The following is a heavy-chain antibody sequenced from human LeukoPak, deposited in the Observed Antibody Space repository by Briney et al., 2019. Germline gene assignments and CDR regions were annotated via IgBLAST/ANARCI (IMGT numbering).Heavy chain of an antibody. CDR2: IYSSGSA. V-gene: IGHV4-59*08. D-gene: IGHD3-22*01. CDR3: ARHRDYYDT. J-gene: IGHJ4*01. CDR1: GASISNNF. Sequence: SETLSLTCTVSGASISNNFWTWMRQPPGKGLEWIGYIYSSGSANYNPSLKSRVIISGDTSKNQISLNLTSVTAADTAVYFCARHRDYYDTWGHGTLVTVSS.